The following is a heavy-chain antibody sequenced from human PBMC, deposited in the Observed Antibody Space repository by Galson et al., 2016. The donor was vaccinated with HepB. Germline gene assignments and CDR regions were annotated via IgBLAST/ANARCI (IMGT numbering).Heavy chain of an antibody. CDR1: GFTFSNYS. CDR2: ISRSGDGT. J-gene: IGHJ6*04. V-gene: IGHV3-23*01. CDR3: VQGSTAPAV. Sequence: SLRLSCAASGFTFSNYSMTWVRQAPGKGLEVVSRISRSGDGTDYEDSVKGRFTISRDNTKTTLSLQMNSLTADDTAIYYCVQGSTAPAVWGKGTTVTVSS. D-gene: IGHD1-26*01.